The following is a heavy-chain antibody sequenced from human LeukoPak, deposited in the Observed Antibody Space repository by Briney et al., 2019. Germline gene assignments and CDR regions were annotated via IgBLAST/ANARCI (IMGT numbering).Heavy chain of an antibody. CDR2: IYTSGIT. CDR1: GGSISSGSYY. D-gene: IGHD3-10*01. J-gene: IGHJ5*02. CDR3: ARGGTMVRGVQYWFDP. V-gene: IGHV4-61*02. Sequence: PSETLSLTCPVSGGSISSGSYYWSWIRQPAGKGLEWIGRIYTSGITNYNPSLKSRVTISVDTSKNQFSLKLSSVTAADTAVYYCARGGTMVRGVQYWFDPWGQGTLVTVSS.